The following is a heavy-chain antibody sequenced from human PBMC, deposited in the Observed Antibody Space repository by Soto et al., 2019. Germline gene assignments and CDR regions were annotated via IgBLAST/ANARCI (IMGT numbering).Heavy chain of an antibody. D-gene: IGHD4-17*01. CDR1: GFTFTSSA. Sequence: QMQLVQSGPEVKKPGTSVKVSCKASGFTFTSSAVQWVRLARGQRLEWIGWIVVGSGNTNYAQKFQERVTITRDMSTSTAYMELSSLRSEDTAVYCYAATYDYGDYGRGYYFDYWGQGTLVTVSS. CDR2: IVVGSGNT. V-gene: IGHV1-58*01. J-gene: IGHJ4*02. CDR3: AATYDYGDYGRGYYFDY.